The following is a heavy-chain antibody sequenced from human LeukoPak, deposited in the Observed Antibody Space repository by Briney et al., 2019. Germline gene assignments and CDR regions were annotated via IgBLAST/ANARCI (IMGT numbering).Heavy chain of an antibody. CDR3: ATLGRFLEWLSFDY. V-gene: IGHV4-61*02. CDR1: GGSISSGSYY. D-gene: IGHD3-3*01. J-gene: IGHJ4*02. Sequence: SETLSLTCTVSGGSISSGSYYWSWIRQPAGKGLEWIGRIYTSGSTNYNPSLKSRVTISVDTSKNQFSLKLSSVTAADTAVYYCATLGRFLEWLSFDYWGQGTLVTVSS. CDR2: IYTSGST.